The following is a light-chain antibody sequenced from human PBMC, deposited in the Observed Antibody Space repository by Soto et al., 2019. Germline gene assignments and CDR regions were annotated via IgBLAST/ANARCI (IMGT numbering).Light chain of an antibody. CDR3: QQYGDSLYT. Sequence: DIVLTQSPGTLSLSPGERATLSCRASQTISSSYLAWYQQKPGQAPRLLIYGASSMATGIPDRFGGSGSGTDFTLTISRLEPEDFAVYYCQQYGDSLYTFGQATQLEIK. CDR1: QTISSSY. CDR2: GAS. J-gene: IGKJ2*01. V-gene: IGKV3-20*01.